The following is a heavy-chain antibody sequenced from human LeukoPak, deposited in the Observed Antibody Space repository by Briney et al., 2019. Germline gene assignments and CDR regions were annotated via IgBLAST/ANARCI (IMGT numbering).Heavy chain of an antibody. J-gene: IGHJ4*02. CDR1: GGSISSGDYY. Sequence: SQTLSLTCTVSGGSISSGDYYWSWIRQPPGTGLEWIGYIYYSGSTYYNPSLKSRVTISVDTSKNQFSLKLSSVTAADTAVYYCARGGYSGYDFYFDYWGQGTLVTVSS. V-gene: IGHV4-30-4*01. D-gene: IGHD5-12*01. CDR3: ARGGYSGYDFYFDY. CDR2: IYYSGST.